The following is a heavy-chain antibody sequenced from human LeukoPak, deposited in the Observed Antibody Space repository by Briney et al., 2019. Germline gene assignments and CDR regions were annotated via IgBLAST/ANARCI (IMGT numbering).Heavy chain of an antibody. V-gene: IGHV3-23*01. CDR1: RITFNSYA. D-gene: IGHD4-17*01. CDR3: AKVGTVYYFDY. Sequence: GGSLRLSCAASRITFNSYAMSWVRQAPGKGLEWVAAISGSGGSTYYADSVKGRFTISRDNCKNTLYLQMNSLRPEDTAVYYCAKVGTVYYFDYWGQGTLVTVSS. CDR2: ISGSGGST. J-gene: IGHJ4*02.